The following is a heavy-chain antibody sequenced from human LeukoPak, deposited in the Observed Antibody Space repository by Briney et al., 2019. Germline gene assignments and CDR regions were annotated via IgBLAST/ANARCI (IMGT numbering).Heavy chain of an antibody. CDR2: ISSSGSTI. Sequence: PGGSLRLSCAASGFTFSSYEMNWVRQAPGKGLEWVSYISSSGSTIYYADSVKGRFTISRDNAKNSLYLQMNSLRAEDTAVYYYAPMECGGDCYQDDAFDIWGQGTMVTVSS. J-gene: IGHJ3*02. D-gene: IGHD2-21*02. CDR3: APMECGGDCYQDDAFDI. V-gene: IGHV3-48*03. CDR1: GFTFSSYE.